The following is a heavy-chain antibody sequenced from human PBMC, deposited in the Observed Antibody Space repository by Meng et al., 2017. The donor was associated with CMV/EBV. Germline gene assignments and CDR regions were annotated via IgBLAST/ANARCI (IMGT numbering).Heavy chain of an antibody. D-gene: IGHD7-27*01. Sequence: EVQLVESGGGLVQPGGSRRLSCADSGFTFSRYWMHWVRQVPGKGLVWVSRLNEDGSFTSYADSVKGRFTISRDNAKNTLYLQMNSLRVDDSGVYYCGRDLTGERDQWGQGTLVTSPQ. J-gene: IGHJ4*02. CDR3: GRDLTGERDQ. CDR1: GFTFSRYW. V-gene: IGHV3-74*03. CDR2: LNEDGSFT.